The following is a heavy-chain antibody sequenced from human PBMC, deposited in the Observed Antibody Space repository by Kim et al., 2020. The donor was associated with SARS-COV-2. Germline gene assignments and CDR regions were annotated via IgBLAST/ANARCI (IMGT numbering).Heavy chain of an antibody. Sequence: GGSLRLSCAASGFTFSSYAMSWVRQAPGKGLEWVSAISGSGGSTYYADSVKGRFTISRDNSKNTLYLQMNSLRAEDTAVYYCAKASRSWGSGSYYNVDWQYFDYWGQGTLVTVSS. V-gene: IGHV3-23*01. CDR3: AKASRSWGSGSYYNVDWQYFDY. CDR1: GFTFSSYA. CDR2: ISGSGGST. D-gene: IGHD3-10*01. J-gene: IGHJ4*02.